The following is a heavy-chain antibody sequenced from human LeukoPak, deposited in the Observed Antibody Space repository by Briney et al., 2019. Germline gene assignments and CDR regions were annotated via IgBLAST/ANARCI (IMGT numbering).Heavy chain of an antibody. CDR2: ISYDGSNK. CDR3: AGIAAADNYFDY. Sequence: GGSLRLSCAASGFSFSDYGIHWVRQAPGKGLEWVAVISYDGSNKYYADSVKGRFTISRDNSKNTLYLQMNSLRAEDTAVYYCAGIAAADNYFDYWGQGTLVTVSS. CDR1: GFSFSDYG. J-gene: IGHJ4*02. D-gene: IGHD6-13*01. V-gene: IGHV3-30*03.